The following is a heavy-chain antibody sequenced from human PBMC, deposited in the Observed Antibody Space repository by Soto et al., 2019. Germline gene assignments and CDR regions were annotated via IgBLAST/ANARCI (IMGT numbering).Heavy chain of an antibody. CDR3: ARGEWLRYHFDY. V-gene: IGHV4-4*02. CDR2: VYHSGST. Sequence: TLSLKCAISGCSISRYKWWSWVRQPPGKGLEWIGEVYHSGSTNYNPSLKSRVTISVDTSKNQFSLKLSSVTAADTAVYYCARGEWLRYHFDYWGQGTLVTVSS. CDR1: GCSISRYKW. J-gene: IGHJ4*02. D-gene: IGHD5-12*01.